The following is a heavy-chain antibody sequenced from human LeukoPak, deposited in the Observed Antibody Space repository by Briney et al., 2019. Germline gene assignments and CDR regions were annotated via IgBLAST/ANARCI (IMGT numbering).Heavy chain of an antibody. D-gene: IGHD2-2*01. CDR3: AKDIVVVVPAARNVYYYYYMDV. Sequence: PGGSLRLSCAASGFTFSSYGIHWVREAPAKGLEWVAFIRYDGSNKYYADSVKGRFTISRDNSKNTLYLQMNSLRAEDTAVYYCAKDIVVVVPAARNVYYYYYMDVWGKGTTVTVSS. CDR2: IRYDGSNK. J-gene: IGHJ6*03. V-gene: IGHV3-30*02. CDR1: GFTFSSYG.